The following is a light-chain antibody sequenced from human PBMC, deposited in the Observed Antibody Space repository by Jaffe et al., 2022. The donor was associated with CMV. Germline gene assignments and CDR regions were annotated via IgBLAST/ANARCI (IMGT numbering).Light chain of an antibody. V-gene: IGLV3-1*01. J-gene: IGLJ2*01. CDR3: QVWVSGIRVA. Sequence: SYELTQPPSVSVSPGQTATISCSGDKLGDKFACWYQQKPGQSPVLVIYQDSKRPPGIPERFAGSNSGNTATLTISGTQAMDEAEYYCQVWVSGIRVAFGGGTSLTVL. CDR1: KLGDKF. CDR2: QDS.